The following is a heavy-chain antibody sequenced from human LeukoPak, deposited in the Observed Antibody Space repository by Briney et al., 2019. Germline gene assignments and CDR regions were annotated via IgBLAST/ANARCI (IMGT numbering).Heavy chain of an antibody. J-gene: IGHJ4*02. D-gene: IGHD5-12*01. CDR2: IYYSGST. CDR3: ARQRATELDY. Sequence: SETLSLTCNVSGGAISSYYWSWIRQPPGKGLEWIGYIYYSGSTNYNPSLKSRVTISVDTSKNQFSLKLSSVTAADTAVYYCARQRATELDYWGQGTLVTVSS. CDR1: GGAISSYY. V-gene: IGHV4-59*08.